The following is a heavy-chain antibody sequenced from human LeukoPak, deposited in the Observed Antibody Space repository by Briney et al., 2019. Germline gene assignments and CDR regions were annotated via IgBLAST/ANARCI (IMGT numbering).Heavy chain of an antibody. Sequence: HPGGSLRLSCAASGFTFDDYAMHWVRQAPGKGLEWVSGISWNSGSIGYADSVKGRFTISRDNAKNSLYLKMNSLRAEDMALYYCAKEGGASYSSLQTHFDYWGQGTLGTVSS. CDR2: ISWNSGSI. CDR1: GFTFDDYA. CDR3: AKEGGASYSSLQTHFDY. V-gene: IGHV3-9*03. D-gene: IGHD6-13*01. J-gene: IGHJ4*02.